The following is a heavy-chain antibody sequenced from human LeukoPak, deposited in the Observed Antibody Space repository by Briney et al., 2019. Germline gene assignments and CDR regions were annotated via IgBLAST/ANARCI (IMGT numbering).Heavy chain of an antibody. V-gene: IGHV3-48*03. Sequence: PGGSLRLSCAASGFTFSSYEMNWVRQAPGKGLEWVSYISSSGSTIYYADSVKGRFTISRDNSKNTLYLQMNSLRAEDTAVYYCAKGQVFQCDYWGQGTLVTVSA. CDR3: AKGQVFQCDY. CDR2: ISSSGSTI. J-gene: IGHJ4*02. CDR1: GFTFSSYE. D-gene: IGHD2/OR15-2a*01.